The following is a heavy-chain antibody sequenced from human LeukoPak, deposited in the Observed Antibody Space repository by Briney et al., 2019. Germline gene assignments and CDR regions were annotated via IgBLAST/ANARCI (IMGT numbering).Heavy chain of an antibody. D-gene: IGHD6-13*01. CDR1: GYTFTGYY. CDR2: INPNSGGT. J-gene: IGHJ6*03. Sequence: ASVKVSCKASGYTFTGYYMHWVRQAPGQGLEWMGWINPNSGGTNYAQKFQGRVTMTRDTSISTAYMELSRLRSDDTAVYYCASGAAAGTGLYYYYMDVWGKGTTVTISS. CDR3: ASGAAAGTGLYYYYMDV. V-gene: IGHV1-2*02.